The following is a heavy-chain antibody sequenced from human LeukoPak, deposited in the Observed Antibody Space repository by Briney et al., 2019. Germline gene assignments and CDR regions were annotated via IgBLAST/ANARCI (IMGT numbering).Heavy chain of an antibody. J-gene: IGHJ4*02. D-gene: IGHD6-6*01. V-gene: IGHV4-39*07. Sequence: PSETLSLTCTVSGGSMSSGDYYWAWVRQPPGKGLEWIGSISYSGRTFYKPSLTSRVAISIDASKSQLSLRLSSVTAADTAVYYCVRETSSSAHYWGQGTLVTVSS. CDR1: GGSMSSGDYY. CDR3: VRETSSSAHY. CDR2: ISYSGRT.